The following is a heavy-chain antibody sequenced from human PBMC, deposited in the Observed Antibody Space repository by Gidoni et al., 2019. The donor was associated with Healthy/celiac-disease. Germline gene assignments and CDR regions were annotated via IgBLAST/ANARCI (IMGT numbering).Heavy chain of an antibody. CDR3: ARSDRDSLGVPYGDYYYYGMDV. CDR2: ISSSSSYI. J-gene: IGHJ6*02. D-gene: IGHD4-17*01. Sequence: EVQLVESGGGLVMPGWSLRLSCAASGFTFSSYSMNWVRQAPGKGLEWVSSISSSSSYIYYADSVKGRFTISRDNAKNSLYLQMNSLRAEDTAVYYCARSDRDSLGVPYGDYYYYGMDVWGQGTTVTVSS. CDR1: GFTFSSYS. V-gene: IGHV3-21*01.